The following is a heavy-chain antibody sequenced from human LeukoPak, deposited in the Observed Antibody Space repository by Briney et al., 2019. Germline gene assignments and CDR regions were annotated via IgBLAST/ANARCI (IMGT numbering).Heavy chain of an antibody. CDR1: GDSVSNNNVA. V-gene: IGHV6-1*01. D-gene: IGHD6-19*01. CDR2: TYYKSKWYN. CDR3: TRDPGWLDVDC. Sequence: SQTLSLTCAISGDSVSNNNVACNWIRQSPSRGLEWLGRTYYKSKWYNDYAVSVKSRISINPDTTNNQFSLHMNSVTPEDTAVYFCTRDPGWLDVDCWGQGTLVTVSS. J-gene: IGHJ4*02.